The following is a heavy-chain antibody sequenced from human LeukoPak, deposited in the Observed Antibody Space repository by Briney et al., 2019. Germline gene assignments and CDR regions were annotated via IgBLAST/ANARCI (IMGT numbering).Heavy chain of an antibody. CDR3: AREGGVPAAGYFDY. CDR1: GFTFSSYS. Sequence: GGSLRLSCAASGFTFSSYSMHWLRHAPGKGLELVAVISYDGSNKYYADSVKGRFTISRDNSKNTLYLQMNSLRAEDTAVYYCAREGGVPAAGYFDYWGQGTLVTVSS. D-gene: IGHD2-2*01. J-gene: IGHJ4*02. CDR2: ISYDGSNK. V-gene: IGHV3-30*04.